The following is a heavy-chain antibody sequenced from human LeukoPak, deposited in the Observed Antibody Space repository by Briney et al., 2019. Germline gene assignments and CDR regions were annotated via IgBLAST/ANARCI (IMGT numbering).Heavy chain of an antibody. CDR1: GGTFSSYA. Sequence: ASVKVSCKASGGTFSSYAISWVRQAPGQGLEWMGGIIPIFGTANYAQKFQGRVTITADESTSTAYMELSSLRSEDTAVYYCAVEYSSSSLMDYWGQGTLVTVSS. V-gene: IGHV1-69*13. J-gene: IGHJ4*02. D-gene: IGHD6-6*01. CDR3: AVEYSSSSLMDY. CDR2: IIPIFGTA.